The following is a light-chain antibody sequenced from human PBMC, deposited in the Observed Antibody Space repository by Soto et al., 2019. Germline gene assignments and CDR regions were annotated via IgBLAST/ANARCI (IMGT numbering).Light chain of an antibody. CDR3: AEWNDNPNGPGYI. CDR1: SSNIGSNY. Sequence: QSVLTQPPSASGTPGQRVTISCSGSSSNIGSNYVNWYQNLPGTAPKLLIYSDDQRPSGVPDRFSGSKSGTSASLAISGLQSEDEADYFCAEWNDNPNGPGYIFGTGTKVTVL. CDR2: SDD. V-gene: IGLV1-44*01. J-gene: IGLJ1*01.